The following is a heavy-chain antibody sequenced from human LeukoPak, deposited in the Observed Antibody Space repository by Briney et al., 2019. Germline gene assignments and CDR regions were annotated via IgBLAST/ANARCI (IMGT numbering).Heavy chain of an antibody. V-gene: IGHV1-8*02. D-gene: IGHD3-22*01. CDR1: GYTFTSYG. CDR2: MNPNSGNT. CDR3: AVDSGVDYYDSSGYGAFDY. J-gene: IGHJ4*02. Sequence: ASVKVSCKASGYTFTSYGINWVRQATGQGLEWMGWMNPNSGNTGYAQKFQGRVTMTRNTSISTAYMELSSLRSEDTAVYYCAVDSGVDYYDSSGYGAFDYWGQGTLVTVSS.